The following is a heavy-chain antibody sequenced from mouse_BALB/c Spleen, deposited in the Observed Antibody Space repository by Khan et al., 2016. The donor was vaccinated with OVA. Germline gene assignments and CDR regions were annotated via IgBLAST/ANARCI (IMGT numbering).Heavy chain of an antibody. CDR2: INPSTGYT. J-gene: IGHJ4*01. V-gene: IGHV1-7*01. Sequence: QVRLQQSGAELAKPGASVKMSCKSSGYTFTSYWMHWVKQRPGQGLEWIGYINPSTGYTEYNQRFKDKATLTADKSSSTAYMQLSSLTSADYADYYCARCARYYYGRMGDAMDYWGQGTSVNVSS. D-gene: IGHD1-1*01. CDR3: ARCARYYYGRMGDAMDY. CDR1: GYTFTSYW.